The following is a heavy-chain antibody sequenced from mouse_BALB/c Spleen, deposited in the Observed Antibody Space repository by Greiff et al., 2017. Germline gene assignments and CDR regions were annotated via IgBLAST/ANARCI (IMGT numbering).Heavy chain of an antibody. V-gene: IGHV1-5*01. CDR3: TREEGYDYWFAY. Sequence: VQLQQSGTVLARPGASVKMSCKASGYSFTSYWMHWVKQRPGQGLEWIGAIYPGNSDTSYNQKFKGKAKLTAVTSASTAYMELSSLTNEDSAVYYCTREEGYDYWFAYWGQGTLVTVSA. CDR2: IYPGNSDT. J-gene: IGHJ3*01. CDR1: GYSFTSYW. D-gene: IGHD2-4*01.